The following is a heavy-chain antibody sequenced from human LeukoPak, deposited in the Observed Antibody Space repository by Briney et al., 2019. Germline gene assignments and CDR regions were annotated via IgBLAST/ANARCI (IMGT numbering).Heavy chain of an antibody. J-gene: IGHJ4*02. Sequence: GASVKVSCKPSGYTFTAYYLHWVRQAPGQGLEWMGWINPTSGVTNYAQNFQGRVTMTRDTSIDTAYMDLSRLTSDDTAVYYCGRVAYCGSGCYYFFDYWGQGTLVTVSS. V-gene: IGHV1-2*02. CDR1: GYTFTAYY. D-gene: IGHD2-21*02. CDR3: GRVAYCGSGCYYFFDY. CDR2: INPTSGVT.